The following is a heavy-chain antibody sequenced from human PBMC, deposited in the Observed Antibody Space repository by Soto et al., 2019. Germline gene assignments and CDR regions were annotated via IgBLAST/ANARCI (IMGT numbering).Heavy chain of an antibody. CDR1: GGTFSSYA. V-gene: IGHV1-69*06. Sequence: SVKVSCKASGGTFSSYAISWVRQAPGQGLEWMGGIIPIFGTANYAQKFQGRVTITADKSTSRAYIELSSLRSEDTAVYYCARDLPRLGSCRGGSCYSNFDFWGQGTLVTVSS. J-gene: IGHJ4*02. CDR3: ARDLPRLGSCRGGSCYSNFDF. D-gene: IGHD2-15*01. CDR2: IIPIFGTA.